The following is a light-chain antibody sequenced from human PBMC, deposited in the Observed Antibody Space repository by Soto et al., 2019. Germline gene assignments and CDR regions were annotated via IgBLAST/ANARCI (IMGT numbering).Light chain of an antibody. J-gene: IGLJ3*02. CDR3: QSYDNSLSGYWV. V-gene: IGLV2-14*03. CDR2: GNS. CDR1: MRDVGAYNL. Sequence: QSALTQPASVSGSAGQSITISCSGTMRDVGAYNLVSWYQQHPGTAPKLIIYGNSNRPSGVPDRFSGSKSGTSASLAINGLQAEDEAHYYCQSYDNSLSGYWVFGGGTKLTVL.